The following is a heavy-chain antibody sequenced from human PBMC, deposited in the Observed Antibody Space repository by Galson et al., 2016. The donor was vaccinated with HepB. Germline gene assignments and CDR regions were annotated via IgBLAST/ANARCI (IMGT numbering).Heavy chain of an antibody. D-gene: IGHD7-27*01. J-gene: IGHJ2*01. CDR3: ARGANWGWYFDL. CDR1: GGNFSSYA. CDR2: VIPLFGTT. V-gene: IGHV1-69*06. Sequence: SVKVSCKASGGNFSSYAFSWVRQAPGQGLEWVGGVIPLFGTTVYAQNFQGRVTIIADKSTTTAYMELNSLRSEDTAVYYRARGANWGWYFDLWGRGTLVTVTS.